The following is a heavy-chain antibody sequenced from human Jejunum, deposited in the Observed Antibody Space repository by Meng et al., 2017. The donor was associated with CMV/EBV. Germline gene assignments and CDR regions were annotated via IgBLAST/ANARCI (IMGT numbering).Heavy chain of an antibody. CDR2: IYYSGAT. CDR3: ARGVLEVSNYYYGMDV. CDR1: SIMCSSYY. Sequence: SIMCSSYYWSWIRQPPGKGLEWIEIIYYSGATFSNPSLKSRVTISGDMSKNQCSLTLSSLSAADTAVFYCARGVLEVSNYYYGMDVWGQGTTVTVSS. D-gene: IGHD2-8*02. J-gene: IGHJ6*02. V-gene: IGHV4-39*01.